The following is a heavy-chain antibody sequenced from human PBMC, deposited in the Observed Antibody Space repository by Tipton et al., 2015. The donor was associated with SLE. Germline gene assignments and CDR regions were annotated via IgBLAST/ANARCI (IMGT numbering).Heavy chain of an antibody. J-gene: IGHJ6*02. CDR3: ARDYDFWSDYPSYYYYYGMDV. V-gene: IGHV1-18*01. CDR2: ISAYNGNT. CDR1: GYTFTSYG. Sequence: QLVQSGPEVKKPGASVKVSCKASGYTFTSYGIHWVRQAPGQGLELMGWISAYNGNTNYAQKLQGRVTMTTDTSTSKVYMELRSLRSDDTAVYYCARDYDFWSDYPSYYYYYGMDVWGQGTTVTVSS. D-gene: IGHD3-3*01.